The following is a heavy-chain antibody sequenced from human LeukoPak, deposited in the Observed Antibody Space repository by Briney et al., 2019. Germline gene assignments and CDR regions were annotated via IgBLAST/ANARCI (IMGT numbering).Heavy chain of an antibody. Sequence: SVKVSCKASGGTFSSYAISWVRQAPGQGLEWMGGIIPIFGTANYAQKFQGRVTMTRDTSTSTVYMELSSLRSEDTAVYYCARTLVLGFSGSYNYYGMDVWGQGTKVTVSS. CDR1: GGTFSSYA. CDR3: ARTLVLGFSGSYNYYGMDV. J-gene: IGHJ6*02. CDR2: IIPIFGTA. V-gene: IGHV1-69*05. D-gene: IGHD3-10*01.